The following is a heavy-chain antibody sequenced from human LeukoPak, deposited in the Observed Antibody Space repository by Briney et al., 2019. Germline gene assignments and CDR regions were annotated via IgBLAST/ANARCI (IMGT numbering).Heavy chain of an antibody. V-gene: IGHV1-18*01. Sequence: ASVKVSCKASGYTFTSYGISWVRQAPGQGLEWMGWISAYNGNTNYAQKLQGRVTMTTDTSTSTAHMELRSLRSDDTAVYYCARETSINWFDPWGQGTLVTVSS. CDR2: ISAYNGNT. J-gene: IGHJ5*02. D-gene: IGHD2-2*02. CDR3: ARETSINWFDP. CDR1: GYTFTSYG.